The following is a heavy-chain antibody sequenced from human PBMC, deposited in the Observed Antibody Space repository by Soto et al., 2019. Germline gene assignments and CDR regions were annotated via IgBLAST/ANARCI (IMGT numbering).Heavy chain of an antibody. CDR2: ISSSSSYI. CDR1: GFTFSSYS. CDR3: ARDIVVVVAATQSYYYGMDV. J-gene: IGHJ6*02. D-gene: IGHD2-15*01. Sequence: EVQLVESGGGLVKPGGSLRLSCAASGFTFSSYSMNWVRQAPGKGLEWVSSISSSSSYIYYADSVKGRFTISRDNAKNSLYLQMNSLRAEDTAVYYCARDIVVVVAATQSYYYGMDVWGQGTTVTVSS. V-gene: IGHV3-21*01.